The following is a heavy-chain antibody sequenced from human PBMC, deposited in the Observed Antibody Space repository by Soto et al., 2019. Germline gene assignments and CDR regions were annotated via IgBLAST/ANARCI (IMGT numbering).Heavy chain of an antibody. CDR1: GDSLRSGSYH. CDR2: IYYTGTT. J-gene: IGHJ4*02. D-gene: IGHD2-21*01. CDR3: VRYVGDTLWYFDF. Sequence: QLQLQESGPGLVKPSETLSLTCTVSGDSLRSGSYHWGWIRQPPGKGLEWIGSIYYTGTTYYHPYLKTRVTISVDMSRTQMPVTVGCVTAAETYTYYCVRYVGDTLWYFDFWGQGTLVAVSS. V-gene: IGHV4-39*01.